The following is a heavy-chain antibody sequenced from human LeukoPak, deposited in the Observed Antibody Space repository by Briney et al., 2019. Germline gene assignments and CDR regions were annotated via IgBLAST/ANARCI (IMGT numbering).Heavy chain of an antibody. CDR2: ISSANHM. CDR1: GFTFTSYA. CDR3: TREDCSNVRCYGASDA. V-gene: IGHV3-69-1*01. Sequence: GGSMRLSCVASGFTFTSYAMSWVRQAPGKGLEHVSSISSANHMYYADSVKGRFTISRDNAKNSLFLQMNNLRGEDTAVYYCTREDCSNVRCYGASDAWGQGTLVTVSS. D-gene: IGHD2-2*01. J-gene: IGHJ5*02.